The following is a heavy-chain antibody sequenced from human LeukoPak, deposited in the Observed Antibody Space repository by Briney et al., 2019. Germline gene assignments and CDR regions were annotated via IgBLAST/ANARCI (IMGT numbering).Heavy chain of an antibody. CDR3: ARITDTAMAWYFDL. CDR2: IYYSGST. V-gene: IGHV4-30-4*01. CDR1: GGSISSGDYY. Sequence: PSETLSLTCTVSGGSISSGDYYWSWIRQPPGKGLEWIGYIYYSGSTYYNPSLKSRVTISVDTSKNQFSLKLSSVTAADTAVYYCARITDTAMAWYFDLWGRGTLVTVSS. D-gene: IGHD5-18*01. J-gene: IGHJ2*01.